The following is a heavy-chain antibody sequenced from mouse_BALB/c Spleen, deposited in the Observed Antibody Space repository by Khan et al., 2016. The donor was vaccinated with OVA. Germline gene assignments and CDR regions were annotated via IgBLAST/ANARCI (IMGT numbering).Heavy chain of an antibody. V-gene: IGHV2-6-4*01. CDR2: IWGGGGT. Sequence: QVQLKESGPGLVAPSQSLSITCTVSGFSLSSYNIHWVRQPPGKGLEWLGMIWGGGGTDYNSTLKSRLSIRKDNSQSQVLLKMNSLQTDDTAMYYCARADYRYDGYYAMDYWGQGTSVTVSS. J-gene: IGHJ4*01. CDR3: ARADYRYDGYYAMDY. CDR1: GFSLSSYN. D-gene: IGHD2-14*01.